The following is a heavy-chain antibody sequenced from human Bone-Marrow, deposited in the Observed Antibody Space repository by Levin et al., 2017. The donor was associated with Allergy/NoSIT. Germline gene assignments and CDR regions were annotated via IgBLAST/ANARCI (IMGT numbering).Heavy chain of an antibody. D-gene: IGHD3-3*01. Sequence: PGESLKISCAASGFTFSTFAMHWVRQVPGKGLEWLALISSDRSHEYYADSVKGRFTISRDNSKSTLYLQMMSLRNEDTAVYYCARALISPLYDFWSGRSYDLDVWGQGTTVIVSS. CDR1: GFTFSTFA. V-gene: IGHV3-30*04. CDR2: ISSDRSHE. CDR3: ARALISPLYDFWSGRSYDLDV. J-gene: IGHJ6*02.